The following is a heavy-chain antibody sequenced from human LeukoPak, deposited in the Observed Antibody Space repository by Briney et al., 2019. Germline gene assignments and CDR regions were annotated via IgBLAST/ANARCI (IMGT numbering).Heavy chain of an antibody. V-gene: IGHV3-53*01. J-gene: IGHJ6*02. Sequence: PGGSLRLSCAASGFXVSDNYMSWVRQAPGKGLEWVSVIYSGGSTYYADSVKGRFTISRDTSNNTLYLQMNSLRAEDTAVYYCASIKGYYYGMDVWGQGTTVTVSS. CDR3: ASIKGYYYGMDV. CDR1: GFXVSDNY. CDR2: IYSGGST.